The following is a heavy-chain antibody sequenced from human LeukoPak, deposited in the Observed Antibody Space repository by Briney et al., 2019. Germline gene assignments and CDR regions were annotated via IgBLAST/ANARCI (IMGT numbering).Heavy chain of an antibody. J-gene: IGHJ4*02. CDR1: GFTFRSYS. D-gene: IGHD4-17*01. Sequence: GGSLRLSCAASGFTFRSYSMNWVRQAPGKGLEWVSCISSSSTYIYYADALKGRFTISRDDAKNLLYLDMNSLRAEDTAVYYCARGHTAVTRHFDFWGQGTLVTVSS. V-gene: IGHV3-21*01. CDR3: ARGHTAVTRHFDF. CDR2: ISSSSTYI.